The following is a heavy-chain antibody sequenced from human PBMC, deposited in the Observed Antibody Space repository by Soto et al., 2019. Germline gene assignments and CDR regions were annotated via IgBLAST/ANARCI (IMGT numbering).Heavy chain of an antibody. CDR1: GFTFGDYA. V-gene: IGHV3-49*05. J-gene: IGHJ4*02. CDR3: TRVSPDCSGGSCYPPS. Sequence: EVQLVESGGGLVKPGRSLRLSCTASGFTFGDYAMSWFRQAPGKGLEWVSFIRSNIYGGTTEYAASVKGRFTISRDDSKTIAYLQMNSLKTEDTGVYYCTRVSPDCSGGSCYPPSWGQGTLVTVSS. D-gene: IGHD2-15*01. CDR2: IRSNIYGGTT.